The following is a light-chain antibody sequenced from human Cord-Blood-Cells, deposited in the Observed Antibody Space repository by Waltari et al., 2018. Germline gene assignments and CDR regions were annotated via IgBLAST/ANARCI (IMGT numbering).Light chain of an antibody. CDR2: DVS. CDR1: SSYVGGYNF. V-gene: IGLV2-14*01. Sequence: QSALTQPASVPGSPGQSIPISCTGTSSYVGGYNFFSWYQQHPGKAPKLMIYDVSNRPSGVSNRFSGSKSGNTASLTISGLQAEDEADYYCSSYTSSSTVVFGGGTKLTVL. CDR3: SSYTSSSTVV. J-gene: IGLJ2*01.